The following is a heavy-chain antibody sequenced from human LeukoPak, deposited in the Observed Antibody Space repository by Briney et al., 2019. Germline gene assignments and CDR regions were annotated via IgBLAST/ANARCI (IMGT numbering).Heavy chain of an antibody. D-gene: IGHD1-26*01. Sequence: GGSLRLSCAASGLTFSSYAMSWVRQAPGKGLEWVSAISGSGGSTYYADSVKGRFTISRDNSKNTLYLQMNSLRAEDTAVYYCARDQLPIVGATGWDYWGQGTLVTVSS. CDR3: ARDQLPIVGATGWDY. CDR2: ISGSGGST. J-gene: IGHJ4*02. V-gene: IGHV3-23*01. CDR1: GLTFSSYA.